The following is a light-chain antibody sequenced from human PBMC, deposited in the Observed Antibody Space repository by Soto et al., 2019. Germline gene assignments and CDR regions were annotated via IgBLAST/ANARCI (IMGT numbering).Light chain of an antibody. CDR2: EVS. J-gene: IGLJ1*01. V-gene: IGLV2-14*01. CDR1: SSDVGGYNY. Sequence: QSALTQPASVSGSPGQSITISCSGTSSDVGGYNYVSWYQQHPGKAPKLMIYEVSNRPSGISNRFSGSKSGNTASLTISGLPADDEADYYCSSYTSSSTLGVFGTGTKLTVL. CDR3: SSYTSSSTLGV.